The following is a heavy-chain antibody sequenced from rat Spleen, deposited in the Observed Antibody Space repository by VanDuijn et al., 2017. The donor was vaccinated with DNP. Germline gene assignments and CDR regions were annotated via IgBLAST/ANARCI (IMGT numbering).Heavy chain of an antibody. CDR3: AMVYGGYSDWIAS. Sequence: EVQLVESGGGLVQPGRSLNLSCAASGFTFSDYAMAWVRPAPKKGLEGVATISYDGSRTYCRESVEGRFTISRDNAKSSLYLQMDSLRSEDTATDYCAMVYGGYSDWIASWGQGTLVTVSA. CDR1: GFTFSDYA. V-gene: IGHV5S10*01. J-gene: IGHJ3*01. CDR2: ISYDGSRT. D-gene: IGHD1-11*01.